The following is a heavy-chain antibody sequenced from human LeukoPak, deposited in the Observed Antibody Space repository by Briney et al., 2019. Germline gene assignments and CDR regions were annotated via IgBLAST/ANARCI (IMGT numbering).Heavy chain of an antibody. CDR3: ARGPGQYCSGGSCYAASVEDWFDP. J-gene: IGHJ5*02. CDR1: GGSISSGGYY. D-gene: IGHD2-15*01. CDR2: IYYSGST. Sequence: SETLSLTCTVSGGSISSGGYYWSWIRQHPGKGLEWIGYIYYSGSTYYNPSLKSRVTISVDTSKNQFSLKLSSVTAADTAVYYCARGPGQYCSGGSCYAASVEDWFDPWGQGTLVTVSS. V-gene: IGHV4-31*03.